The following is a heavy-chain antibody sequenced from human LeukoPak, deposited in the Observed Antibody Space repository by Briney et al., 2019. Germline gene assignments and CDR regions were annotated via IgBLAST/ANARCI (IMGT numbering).Heavy chain of an antibody. CDR2: ISGSGGST. V-gene: IGHV3-23*01. Sequence: GGSLRLSRAASGFTFSSYAMSWVRQAPGKGLEWVSAISGSGGSTYYAESVKGRFTISRDNSKNTLYLQMNSLRAEDTAVYYCAKGPYDYVWGAYMDVWGKGTTVTVSS. J-gene: IGHJ6*03. CDR3: AKGPYDYVWGAYMDV. D-gene: IGHD3-16*01. CDR1: GFTFSSYA.